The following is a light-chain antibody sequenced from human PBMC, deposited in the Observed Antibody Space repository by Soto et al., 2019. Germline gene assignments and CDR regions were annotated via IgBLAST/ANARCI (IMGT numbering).Light chain of an antibody. V-gene: IGKV3-15*01. J-gene: IGKJ4*01. CDR1: QSVSSD. Sequence: EVLMTQSPATLSVSPGERVTLSCRASQSVSSDLGWYQQKPGQAPRLLIYGASTRATGIPARFSGSGSGTEFTLTISSLQSEDFAVYYCLQYNKWPLTFGGGTKVDIK. CDR3: LQYNKWPLT. CDR2: GAS.